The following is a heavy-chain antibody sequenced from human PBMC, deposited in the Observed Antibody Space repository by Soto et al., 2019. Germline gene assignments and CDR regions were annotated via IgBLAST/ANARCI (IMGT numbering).Heavy chain of an antibody. J-gene: IGHJ4*02. V-gene: IGHV4-59*01. CDR1: VDSMSSYY. D-gene: IGHD4-4*01. CDR3: ARAKSNYKTLDG. Sequence: SETLSLTCTVSVDSMSSYYWSWIRQPPGKGLEWIGYIYYSGSTTYNPSLRSRVTMSVDTSKNQFSLRLSSVTAEDTAVYSCARAKSNYKTLDGWGQGSQATVSS. CDR2: IYYSGST.